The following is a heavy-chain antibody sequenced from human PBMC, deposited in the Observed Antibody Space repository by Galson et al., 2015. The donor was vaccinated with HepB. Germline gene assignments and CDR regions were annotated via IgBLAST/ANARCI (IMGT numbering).Heavy chain of an antibody. V-gene: IGHV3-33*01. CDR3: ARDGNWDYYFDY. D-gene: IGHD1-26*01. J-gene: IGHJ4*02. CDR1: GFTFSSYG. Sequence: SLRLSCAASGFTFSSYGMHWVRQAPGKGLEWVAVIWYDGSNKYYADSVKGRFTISRDNSKNTLYLQMNSLRAEDTAVYYCARDGNWDYYFDYWGQGTLVTVSS. CDR2: IWYDGSNK.